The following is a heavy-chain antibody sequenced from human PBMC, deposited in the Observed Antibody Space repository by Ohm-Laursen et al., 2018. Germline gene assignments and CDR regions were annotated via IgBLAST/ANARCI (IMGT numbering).Heavy chain of an antibody. CDR2: ISTISTHI. J-gene: IGHJ6*02. CDR3: ASPSGGNSNFYYYGMDV. V-gene: IGHV3-21*01. Sequence: SLRLSCTASGFTFSTYGMSWVRQAPGRGLEWVSSISTISTHIFYADPVKGRFTIFRDNAKNSLYLQMNSLRAEDTAVYYCASPSGGNSNFYYYGMDVWGHGTTVTVSS. CDR1: GFTFSTYG. D-gene: IGHD4-23*01.